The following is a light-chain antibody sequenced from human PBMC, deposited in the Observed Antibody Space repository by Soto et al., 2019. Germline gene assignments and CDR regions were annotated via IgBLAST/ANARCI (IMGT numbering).Light chain of an antibody. CDR2: GAS. V-gene: IGKV3-20*01. CDR1: QSVSNNY. CDR3: QQYGSSGT. J-gene: IGKJ1*01. Sequence: EIVLTQSPGTLSLSQGERATLSCRASQSVSNNYLAWYQQKPGQAPRLLIYGASNRATGIPDRFSGSGSGTDFTLTISRLEPEDFAVYYCQQYGSSGTFGQGTEGDTK.